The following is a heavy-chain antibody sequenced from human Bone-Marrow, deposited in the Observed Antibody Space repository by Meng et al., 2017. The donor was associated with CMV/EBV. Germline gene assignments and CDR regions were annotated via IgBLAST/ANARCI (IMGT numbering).Heavy chain of an antibody. D-gene: IGHD4-17*01. V-gene: IGHV1-18*01. J-gene: IGHJ2*01. Sequence: QVDLVQSGAEVKKPGDSGKVSCKASGYTFTSYGISWVRQAPGQGLEWMGWISAYNGNTNYAQKLQGRVTMTTDTSTSTAYMELRSLRSDDTAVYYCARDPPLLEYGPPFDLWGRGPLVTVSS. CDR3: ARDPPLLEYGPPFDL. CDR1: GYTFTSYG. CDR2: ISAYNGNT.